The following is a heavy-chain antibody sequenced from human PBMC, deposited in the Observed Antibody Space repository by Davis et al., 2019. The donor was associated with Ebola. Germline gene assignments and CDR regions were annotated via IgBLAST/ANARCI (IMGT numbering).Heavy chain of an antibody. CDR3: TGGSVSYRDY. CDR2: IRSKANSYAT. CDR1: GFTFSGSA. D-gene: IGHD1-26*01. Sequence: GESLKISCAASGFTFSGSAMHWVRQASGKGLEWVGRIRSKANSYATAYAASVKGRFTISRDDSKNTAYLQMNSLKTEDTAVYYCTGGSVSYRDYWGQGTLVTVSS. J-gene: IGHJ4*02. V-gene: IGHV3-73*01.